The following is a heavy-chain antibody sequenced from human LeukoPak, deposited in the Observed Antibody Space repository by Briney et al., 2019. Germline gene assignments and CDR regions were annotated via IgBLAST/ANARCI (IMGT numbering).Heavy chain of an antibody. CDR1: GFTFSSYW. Sequence: GGSLRLSCAASGFTFSSYWMSWVRQAPGKGPEWVANIKQDGSEKYYVDSVKGRFTISRGNAKNSLYLQMNSLRAEDTAVYYCARYYDFWSGYLVFEYYFDYWGQGTLVTVSS. CDR3: ARYYDFWSGYLVFEYYFDY. J-gene: IGHJ4*02. CDR2: IKQDGSEK. D-gene: IGHD3-3*01. V-gene: IGHV3-7*01.